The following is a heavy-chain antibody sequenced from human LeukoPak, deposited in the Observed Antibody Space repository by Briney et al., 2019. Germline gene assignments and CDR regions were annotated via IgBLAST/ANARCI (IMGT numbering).Heavy chain of an antibody. J-gene: IGHJ4*02. D-gene: IGHD3-10*01. Sequence: GGSLRLSCAASGFTFSSYGMHWVRQAPGKGLEWVAVISYDGSNKYYADSVKGRFTISRDNSKNTLYLQMNSLRAEDTAVYYCAKDREAYYYGSGSQFFDYWGQGTLVTVSS. CDR1: GFTFSSYG. CDR2: ISYDGSNK. V-gene: IGHV3-30*18. CDR3: AKDREAYYYGSGSQFFDY.